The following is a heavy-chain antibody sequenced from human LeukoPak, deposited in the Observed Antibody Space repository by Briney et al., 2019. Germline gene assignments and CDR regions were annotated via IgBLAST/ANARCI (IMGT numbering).Heavy chain of an antibody. Sequence: SQTLSLTCAISGDSVSSNSVAWNWIRQSPSRGLEWLGRTYYRSKWYNDYAESVKSRITINPDTSKNQFSLQLNSVTAADTAVYYCARQNYSPSGSQYPIGYWGQGTLVTVSS. CDR3: ARQNYSPSGSQYPIGY. V-gene: IGHV6-1*01. CDR1: GDSVSSNSVA. D-gene: IGHD3-10*01. CDR2: TYYRSKWYN. J-gene: IGHJ4*02.